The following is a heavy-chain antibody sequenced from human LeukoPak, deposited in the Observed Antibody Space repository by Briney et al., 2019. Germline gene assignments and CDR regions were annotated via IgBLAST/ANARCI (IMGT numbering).Heavy chain of an antibody. V-gene: IGHV4-61*01. CDR2: IYYSGST. J-gene: IGHJ6*04. CDR3: AREAYYYGSGSPYMDV. D-gene: IGHD3-10*01. Sequence: SETLSLTCTVSGGSVSSGSYYWSWIRQPPGKGLEWIGYIYYSGSTNYNPSLKSRVTISVDTSKDQFSLKLSSVTAADTAVYYCAREAYYYGSGSPYMDVWGKGTTVTVSS. CDR1: GGSVSSGSYY.